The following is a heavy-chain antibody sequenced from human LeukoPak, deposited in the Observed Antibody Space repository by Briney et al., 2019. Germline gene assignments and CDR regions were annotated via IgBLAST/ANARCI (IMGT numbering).Heavy chain of an antibody. V-gene: IGHV4-61*01. CDR1: GYSISSGYY. J-gene: IGHJ5*02. D-gene: IGHD6-19*01. Sequence: PSETLSLTCTVSGYSISSGYYWGWIRQPPGKGLEWIGYIYYSGSTNYNPSLKSRVTISVDTSKNQFSLKLSSGTAADTAVYYCARDLSSGRYNWFDPWGQGTLVTVSS. CDR3: ARDLSSGRYNWFDP. CDR2: IYYSGST.